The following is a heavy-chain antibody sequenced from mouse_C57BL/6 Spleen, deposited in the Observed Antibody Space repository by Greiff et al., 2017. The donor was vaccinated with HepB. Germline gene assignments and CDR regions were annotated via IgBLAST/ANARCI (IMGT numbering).Heavy chain of an antibody. Sequence: VQLQESGPELVKPGASVKISCKASGYAFSSSWMNWVKQRPGKGLEWIGRIYPGDGDTNYNGKFKGKATLTADKSSSTAYMQLSSLTSEDSAVYFCARWWSYFDYWGQGTTLTVSS. V-gene: IGHV1-82*01. D-gene: IGHD1-1*02. CDR3: ARWWSYFDY. J-gene: IGHJ2*01. CDR2: IYPGDGDT. CDR1: GYAFSSSW.